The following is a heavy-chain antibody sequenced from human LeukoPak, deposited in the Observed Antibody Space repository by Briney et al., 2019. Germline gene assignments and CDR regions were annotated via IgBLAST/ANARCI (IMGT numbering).Heavy chain of an antibody. CDR3: ARLGGGATFYFDY. CDR1: GGSISSGSYY. V-gene: IGHV4-61*01. CDR2: IYYSGST. Sequence: SETLSLTCTVSGGSISSGSYYWSWIRQPPGKGLEWIGYIYYSGSTNYNPSLKSRVTISVDTSKNQFSLKLSSVTAADTAVYYCARLGGGATFYFDYWGQGTLVTVSS. D-gene: IGHD1-26*01. J-gene: IGHJ4*02.